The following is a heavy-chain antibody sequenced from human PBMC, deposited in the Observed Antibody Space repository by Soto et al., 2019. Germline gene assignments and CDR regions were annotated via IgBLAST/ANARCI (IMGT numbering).Heavy chain of an antibody. J-gene: IGHJ4*02. CDR2: IYTSGST. V-gene: IGHV4-4*07. CDR3: ARDNFWYDSSGYDYYFDY. CDR1: GGSISSYY. Sequence: SETLSLTCTVSGGSISSYYWSWIRQPAGKGLEWIGRIYTSGSTNYNPSLKSRVTMSVDTSKNQFSLKLSSVTAADTAVYYCARDNFWYDSSGYDYYFDYWGQGTLVTDSS. D-gene: IGHD3-22*01.